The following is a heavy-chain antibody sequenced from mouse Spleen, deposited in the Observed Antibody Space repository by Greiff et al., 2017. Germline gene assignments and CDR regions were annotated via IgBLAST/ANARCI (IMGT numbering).Heavy chain of an antibody. J-gene: IGHJ4*01. CDR2: ILPGSGST. D-gene: IGHD1-1*01. V-gene: IGHV1-9*01. CDR1: GYTFTGYW. Sequence: QVQLQQSGAELMKPGASVKLSCKATGYTFTGYWIEWVKQRPGHGLEWIGEILPGSGSTNYNEKFKGKATFTADTSSNTAYMQLSSLTTEDSAIYYCARDPYYDGSYYYAMDYWGQGTSVTVSS. CDR3: ARDPYYDGSYYYAMDY.